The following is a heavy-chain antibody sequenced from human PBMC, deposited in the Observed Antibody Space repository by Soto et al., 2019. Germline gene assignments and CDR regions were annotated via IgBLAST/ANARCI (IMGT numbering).Heavy chain of an antibody. D-gene: IGHD3-16*01. CDR2: IYYSGST. CDR3: ARDDYKDGGNNWFDP. J-gene: IGHJ5*02. Sequence: QVQLQESGPGLVKPSETLSLTCTVSGGSISSYYWSWIRQPPGKGLEWIGYIYYSGSTNYNPSLKSRVTISVDTSKNQFSLKLSSVTAADTAVYYCARDDYKDGGNNWFDPWGQGTLVTVSS. CDR1: GGSISSYY. V-gene: IGHV4-59*01.